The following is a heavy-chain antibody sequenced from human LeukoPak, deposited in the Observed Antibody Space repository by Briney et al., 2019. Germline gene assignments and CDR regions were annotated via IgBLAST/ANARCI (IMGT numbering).Heavy chain of an antibody. D-gene: IGHD3-10*01. CDR1: GGTFSSYA. J-gene: IGHJ4*02. Sequence: ASVKVSCTASGGTFSSYAISWVRQAPGQGLEWMGGIIPIFGTANYAQKFQGRVTITADESTSTAYMELSSLRSEDTAVYYCARLTGDTYYYGSGSYSWGQGTLVTVSS. CDR2: IIPIFGTA. V-gene: IGHV1-69*13. CDR3: ARLTGDTYYYGSGSYS.